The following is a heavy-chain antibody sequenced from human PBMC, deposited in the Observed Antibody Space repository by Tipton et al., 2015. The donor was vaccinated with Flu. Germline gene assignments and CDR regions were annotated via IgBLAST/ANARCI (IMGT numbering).Heavy chain of an antibody. V-gene: IGHV4-34*01. CDR3: ARRRGYYSHPFDY. Sequence: TLSLTCAVYGGSFSGYYWSWIRQPPGKGLEWIGEINHSGSTNYNPSLKSRVTISVDTSKNQLSLKLSSVTAADTAVYYCARRRGYYSHPFDYWGQGTLVTVSS. CDR2: INHSGST. D-gene: IGHD3-22*01. J-gene: IGHJ4*02. CDR1: GGSFSGYY.